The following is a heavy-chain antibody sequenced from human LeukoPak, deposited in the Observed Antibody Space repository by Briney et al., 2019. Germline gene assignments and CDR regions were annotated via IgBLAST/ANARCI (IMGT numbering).Heavy chain of an antibody. CDR1: GFTFSSYG. CDR3: AKDLRLVLWLRWLDY. J-gene: IGHJ4*02. Sequence: GGSLRLSCAASGFTFSSYGMHWVRQAPGKGLEWVAFIRYDGSNKYYADSVKGRFTISRDNSKNTLYLQMNSLRAEDTDVYCCAKDLRLVLWLRWLDYWGQGTLVTVSS. D-gene: IGHD5-12*01. V-gene: IGHV3-30*02. CDR2: IRYDGSNK.